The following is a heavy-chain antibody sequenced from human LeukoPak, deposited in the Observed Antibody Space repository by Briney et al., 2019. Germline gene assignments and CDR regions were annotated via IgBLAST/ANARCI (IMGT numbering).Heavy chain of an antibody. J-gene: IGHJ4*02. CDR2: IIPIFGTA. V-gene: IGHV1-69*01. CDR1: GGPFRSYA. CDR3: AREMSPRGRLRFDY. Sequence: ASVKVSFKASGGPFRSYAISWVRPAPGQGLEWMGGIIPIFGTANYAQKFQGRVTITADESTSTAYMELSSLRSEDTAVYYCAREMSPRGRLRFDYWGQGTLVTVSS. D-gene: IGHD5-12*01.